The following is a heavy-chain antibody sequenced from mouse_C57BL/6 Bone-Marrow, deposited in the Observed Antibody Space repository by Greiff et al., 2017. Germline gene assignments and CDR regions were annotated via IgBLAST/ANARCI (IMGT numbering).Heavy chain of an antibody. CDR3: ARTPYDGYSAWFAY. CDR2: IWWDDDK. J-gene: IGHJ3*01. Sequence: QVTLKECGPGILQPSQTLSLTCSFSGFSLSTFGMGVGWIRQPSGKGLEWLAHIWWDDDKYYNPALKSRLTISKDTSKNQVFLKIANVDTADTATYYCARTPYDGYSAWFAYWGQGTLVTVSA. CDR1: GFSLSTFGMG. D-gene: IGHD2-3*01. V-gene: IGHV8-8*01.